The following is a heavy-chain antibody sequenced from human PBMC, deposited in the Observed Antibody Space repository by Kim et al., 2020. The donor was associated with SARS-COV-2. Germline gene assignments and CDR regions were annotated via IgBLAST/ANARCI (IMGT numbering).Heavy chain of an antibody. J-gene: IGHJ4*02. D-gene: IGHD3-3*01. V-gene: IGHV1-8*01. CDR3: ARDLIYSDYGDY. Sequence: AQKCKGRVTMTRNTSISTAYMELSSLRSEDTAVYYCARDLIYSDYGDYWGQGTLVTVSS.